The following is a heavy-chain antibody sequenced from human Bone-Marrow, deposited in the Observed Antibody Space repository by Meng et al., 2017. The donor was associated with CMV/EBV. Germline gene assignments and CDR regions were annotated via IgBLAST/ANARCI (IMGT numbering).Heavy chain of an antibody. CDR1: GYTFTGYY. D-gene: IGHD3-3*01. J-gene: IGHJ6*02. CDR3: ARDGRRVEWFAYYYGMDV. CDR2: INPNSGGST. V-gene: IGHV1-46*01. Sequence: ASVKVSCKASGYTFTGYYMHWVRQAPGQGLEWMGWINPNSGGSTSYAQKFQGRVTMTRDTSTSTVYMELSSLRSEDTAVYYCARDGRRVEWFAYYYGMDVWGQGTTVTVSS.